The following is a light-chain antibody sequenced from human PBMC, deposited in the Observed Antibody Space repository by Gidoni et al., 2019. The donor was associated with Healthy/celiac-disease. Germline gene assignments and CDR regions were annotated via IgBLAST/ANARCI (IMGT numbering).Light chain of an antibody. CDR2: WAS. V-gene: IGKV4-1*01. CDR1: QSVLYSPNNKNY. J-gene: IGKJ1*01. Sequence: DIVMTQSPDAMAVSLGERATINCKSSQSVLYSPNNKNYLAWYQQKPGQPPTLLIYWASTRESGVPDRFSGSGSGTDFTLTISSLQAEDVAVYYCQQYYGTPPTFXQXTKVE. CDR3: QQYYGTPPT.